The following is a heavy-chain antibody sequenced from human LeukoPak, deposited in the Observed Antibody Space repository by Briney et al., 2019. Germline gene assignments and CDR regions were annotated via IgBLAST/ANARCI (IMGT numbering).Heavy chain of an antibody. CDR1: GYTFTRYA. CDR2: ISTYNGDT. D-gene: IGHD6-19*01. Sequence: ASVKVSCKASGYTFTRYAISWVRQAPAQGLEWMGWISTYNGDTNYAQNLQGRVTMTRDTSTSTAYMELRSLRSDDTAVYYCARVNQWLVQGGFDYWGQGTLVTVSS. CDR3: ARVNQWLVQGGFDY. J-gene: IGHJ4*02. V-gene: IGHV1-18*04.